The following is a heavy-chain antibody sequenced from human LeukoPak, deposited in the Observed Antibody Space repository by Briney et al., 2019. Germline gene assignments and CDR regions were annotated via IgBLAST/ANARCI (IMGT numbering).Heavy chain of an antibody. CDR3: ARGVEDISAGGGDY. Sequence: GRSLRLSCAASGFTFSSYGMHWVRQAPGKGLEWVAVIRYDGSNKYYADSVKGRFTISRDNSKNTLYLQMNSLRAEDTAVYYWARGVEDISAGGGDYWGQGTLVTVSS. CDR1: GFTFSSYG. D-gene: IGHD2-15*01. V-gene: IGHV3-33*01. CDR2: IRYDGSNK. J-gene: IGHJ4*02.